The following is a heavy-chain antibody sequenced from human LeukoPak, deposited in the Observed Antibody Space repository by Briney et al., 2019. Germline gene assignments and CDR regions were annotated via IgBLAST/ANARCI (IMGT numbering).Heavy chain of an antibody. CDR3: ARDRERAFDI. J-gene: IGHJ3*02. D-gene: IGHD1-26*01. CDR1: GGSISGYY. V-gene: IGHV4-59*01. CDR2: ISYSGST. Sequence: PSETLSLTCTVSGGSISGYYLSWIRQPPGKGLEWIGYISYSGSTNYNPSLKSRVTISVDTSKNQFSLKLSSVTAADTAVYYCARDRERAFDIWGQGTLVTVSS.